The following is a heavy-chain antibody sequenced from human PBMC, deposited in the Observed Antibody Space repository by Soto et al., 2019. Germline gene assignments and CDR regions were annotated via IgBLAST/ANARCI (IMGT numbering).Heavy chain of an antibody. CDR3: ATIPIVGTKPYYFNS. CDR1: GGSFDITSSY. D-gene: IGHD1-1*01. Sequence: LQLQESGPGLVKPSETLSLTCTVSGGSFDITSSYWAWVRQPPGKGLEWIAYIYYSGSTYYNPSLNGRITISVDTATNQLSLRLSSVTAADTAVYYCATIPIVGTKPYYFNSWGQGTLVTVSS. CDR2: IYYSGST. V-gene: IGHV4-39*01. J-gene: IGHJ4*02.